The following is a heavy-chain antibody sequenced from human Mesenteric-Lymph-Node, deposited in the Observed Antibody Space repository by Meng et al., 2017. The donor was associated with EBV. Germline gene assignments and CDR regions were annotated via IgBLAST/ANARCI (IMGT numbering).Heavy chain of an antibody. V-gene: IGHV1-18*01. CDR2: ISPFNGNT. CDR3: ARDVLGSGDY. J-gene: IGHJ4*02. D-gene: IGHD5-12*01. Sequence: VQLGQSGAGVKKPGASVKVTCKASGYTFSAYGISWVRQAPGQGLEWMGWISPFNGNTNYAQNLQDRVTMTTDTSTTTAYMELRNLRSDDTAVYYCARDVLGSGDYWGQGTLVTVSS. CDR1: GYTFSAYG.